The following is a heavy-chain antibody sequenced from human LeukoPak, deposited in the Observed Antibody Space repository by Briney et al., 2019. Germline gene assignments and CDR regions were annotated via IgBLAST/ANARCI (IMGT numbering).Heavy chain of an antibody. CDR1: GASINSYY. CDR2: IYSSGST. V-gene: IGHV4-59*08. Sequence: SETLSLTCTVSGASINSYYWSWIRQPPGKGLEWIGYIYSSGSTNYNPSLKSRVTISVDTSKNQFSLKLSSVTAADTAVYYCARGGYCGGDCYFYYWGQGTLVTVSS. D-gene: IGHD2-21*02. CDR3: ARGGYCGGDCYFYY. J-gene: IGHJ4*02.